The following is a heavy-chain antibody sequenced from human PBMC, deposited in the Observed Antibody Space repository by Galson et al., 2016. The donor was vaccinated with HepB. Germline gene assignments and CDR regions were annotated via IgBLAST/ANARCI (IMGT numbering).Heavy chain of an antibody. J-gene: IGHJ6*02. Sequence: SETLSLTCTVSGDSISTYYWSWIRQPPGKGLEWIGFIYYSGSTNYNPSLKSRVTMSVDMSKNQLSLSLRSVTAADTAVYYCGRGNSIEWAYYDVNVWGQGTSVTVSS. D-gene: IGHD1-26*01. V-gene: IGHV4-59*01. CDR3: GRGNSIEWAYYDVNV. CDR2: IYYSGST. CDR1: GDSISTYY.